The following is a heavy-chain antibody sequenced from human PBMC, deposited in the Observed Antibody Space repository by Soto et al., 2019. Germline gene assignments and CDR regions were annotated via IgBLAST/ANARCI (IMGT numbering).Heavy chain of an antibody. Sequence: SVKVSCKASGGTFSSYAISWVRQAPGQGLEWMGGIIPIFGTANYAQKFQGRVTITADKSTSTAYMELSSLRSEDTAMYYCARHQRDGSASRKIDCWGQGTLVTVSS. J-gene: IGHJ4*02. CDR1: GGTFSSYA. CDR2: IIPIFGTA. CDR3: ARHQRDGSASRKIDC. D-gene: IGHD3-22*01. V-gene: IGHV1-69*06.